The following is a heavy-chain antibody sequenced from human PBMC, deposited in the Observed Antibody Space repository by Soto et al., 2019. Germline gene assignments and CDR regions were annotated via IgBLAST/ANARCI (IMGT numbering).Heavy chain of an antibody. CDR3: VKGLGEFSYYGMDV. CDR1: GFTFTTHA. CDR2: ISGSGGTT. J-gene: IGHJ6*02. Sequence: EVQLLESGGGLVQPGGSLRLSCAASGFTFTTHAMNWVRQAPGKGLEWVSSISGSGGTTDYADSVKGRFTISRDNSKNTLYLQMNSLRAEDTAVYYCVKGLGEFSYYGMDVWGQGTTVTVSS. V-gene: IGHV3-23*01. D-gene: IGHD3-10*01.